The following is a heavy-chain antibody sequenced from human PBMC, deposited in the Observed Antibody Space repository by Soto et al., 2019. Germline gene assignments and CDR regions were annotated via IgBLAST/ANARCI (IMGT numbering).Heavy chain of an antibody. CDR2: TYYSGST. Sequence: SETLSLTCTVSGGSISSYHWSWIRQPPGKGLEWIGYTYYSGSTNYNPSLKSRVTISVDTSKNQFSLKLSSVTAADTAVYYCARQYGDYVRGAFDIWGQGTMVTVSS. V-gene: IGHV4-59*01. J-gene: IGHJ3*02. CDR1: GGSISSYH. D-gene: IGHD4-17*01. CDR3: ARQYGDYVRGAFDI.